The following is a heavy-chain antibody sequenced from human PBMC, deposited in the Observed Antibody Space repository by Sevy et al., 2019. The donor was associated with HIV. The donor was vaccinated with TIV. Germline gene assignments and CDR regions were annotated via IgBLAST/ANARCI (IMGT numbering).Heavy chain of an antibody. CDR2: ISPHNGDT. V-gene: IGHV1-18*01. CDR1: GYTFTTYH. J-gene: IGHJ4*02. D-gene: IGHD2-15*01. Sequence: ASVKVSCKISGYTFTTYHITWVRQAPGQGPECMGRISPHNGDTNYAPKFQGRVTMITDKSTSTAYMELMSLRSDDTAVYYCARAHCSGGRCYSLAYWGQGTLVTVSS. CDR3: ARAHCSGGRCYSLAY.